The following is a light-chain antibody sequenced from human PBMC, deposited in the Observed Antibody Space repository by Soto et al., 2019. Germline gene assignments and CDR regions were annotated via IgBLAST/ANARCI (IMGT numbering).Light chain of an antibody. J-gene: IGKJ2*01. CDR1: QSVSRSY. Sequence: EIVLTQSPGTLSLSPGERATLSCRASQSVSRSYLAWYQQKPGQAPRLLIYGASSRATGVPDRFSGSGSGTDFTLTISRLEPEDFALYYFQQYGGSPIFGQGTKLEI. CDR3: QQYGGSPI. V-gene: IGKV3-20*01. CDR2: GAS.